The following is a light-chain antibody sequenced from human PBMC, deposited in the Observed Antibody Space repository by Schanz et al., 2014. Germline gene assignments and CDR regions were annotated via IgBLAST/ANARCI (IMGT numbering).Light chain of an antibody. CDR2: AAS. CDR3: QHET. CDR1: QTINRY. V-gene: IGKV1-39*01. Sequence: DIQMTQSPSSLSASVGDRVTITCRASQTINRYLNWYQQKPGKAPKLLIYAASSLQSGVPSRFSGSGSETDFTLTISSLQPEDFATYYCQHETFGQGTKLEIK. J-gene: IGKJ2*01.